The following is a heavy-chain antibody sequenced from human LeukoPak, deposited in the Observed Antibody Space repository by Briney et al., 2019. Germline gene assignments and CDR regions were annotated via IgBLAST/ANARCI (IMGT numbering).Heavy chain of an antibody. J-gene: IGHJ6*03. CDR3: ARIFESRRLRSLQTTSYYYMDV. Sequence: GGSLRVSCADSGFTFSSYWMSWVRQPPGKGLERVANIKQDGSEKHCVGNLKGRFTISRDSPKNSLYLQVNSLRAEDTAVYYCARIFESRRLRSLQTTSYYYMDVWGKGTTVTISS. D-gene: IGHD4-17*01. V-gene: IGHV3-7*01. CDR2: IKQDGSEK. CDR1: GFTFSSYW.